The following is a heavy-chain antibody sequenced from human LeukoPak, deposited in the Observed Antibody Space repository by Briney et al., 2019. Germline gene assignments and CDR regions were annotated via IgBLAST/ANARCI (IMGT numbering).Heavy chain of an antibody. CDR3: ARGASRGFDY. V-gene: IGHV3-48*02. CDR2: ISSSSSTI. Sequence: GGSLRLSCVASGFTFSTYSMNWVRQAPGKGLEWVSYISSSSSTIYYADSVKGRFTISRDNAKNSLYLQMNSLRDEDTAVFYCARGASRGFDYWATEPWSPSPQ. J-gene: IGHJ4*01. D-gene: IGHD5-24*01. CDR1: GFTFSTYS.